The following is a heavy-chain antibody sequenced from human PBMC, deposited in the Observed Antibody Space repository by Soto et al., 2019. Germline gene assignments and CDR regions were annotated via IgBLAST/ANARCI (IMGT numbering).Heavy chain of an antibody. CDR1: GFTFSSYA. J-gene: IGHJ4*02. D-gene: IGHD6-13*01. CDR2: ISGSGGST. Sequence: PGGSLRLSCAASGFTFSSYAMSWVRQALGKGLEWVSAISGSGGSTYYADSVKSRFTISRDNSKNTLYLQMNSLRAVDTAVYYCAKVTLSWSHFDYWGQGTLVTVSS. V-gene: IGHV3-23*01. CDR3: AKVTLSWSHFDY.